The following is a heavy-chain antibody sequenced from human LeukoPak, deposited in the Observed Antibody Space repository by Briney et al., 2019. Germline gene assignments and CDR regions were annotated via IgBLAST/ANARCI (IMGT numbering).Heavy chain of an antibody. CDR1: GFTFDDYA. V-gene: IGHV3-9*01. CDR2: IVWNSGSI. Sequence: PGGSLRLSFSASGFTFDDYAMHWVRQAPGKGLEWVSGIVWNSGSIDYADSVKGRFTISRDNAKNSLYLQMNSLREEDTAFYYCAKDVGYSSTFTFEYWGQGTLVTVSS. J-gene: IGHJ4*02. CDR3: AKDVGYSSTFTFEY. D-gene: IGHD6-13*01.